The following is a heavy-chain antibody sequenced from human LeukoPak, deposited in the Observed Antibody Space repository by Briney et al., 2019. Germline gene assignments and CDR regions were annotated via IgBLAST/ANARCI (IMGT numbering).Heavy chain of an antibody. D-gene: IGHD6-13*01. CDR3: ARAYSSSWYWWYFDY. CDR2: IIPIFGTA. Sequence: ASVKVSRKASGGTFSSYAISWVRQAPGQGLEWMGGIIPIFGTANYAQKFQGRVTITADKSTSTAYMELSSLRSEDTAVYYCARAYSSSWYWWYFDYWGQGTLVTVSS. V-gene: IGHV1-69*06. J-gene: IGHJ4*02. CDR1: GGTFSSYA.